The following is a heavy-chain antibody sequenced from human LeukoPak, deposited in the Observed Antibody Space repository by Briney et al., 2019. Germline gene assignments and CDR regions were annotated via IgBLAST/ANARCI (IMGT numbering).Heavy chain of an antibody. J-gene: IGHJ4*02. Sequence: SATLSLTCTVSGGSITNYYWSWIRQPPGKGLEWIGYIYASGSNKYNPSLKSRVTISVDTSKNQFSFKLTSVTAADSATYYCSRHDRNSGRYYDFDYWGQGTLVTVSS. CDR2: IYASGSN. CDR1: GGSITNYY. CDR3: SRHDRNSGRYYDFDY. V-gene: IGHV4-59*08. D-gene: IGHD1-26*01.